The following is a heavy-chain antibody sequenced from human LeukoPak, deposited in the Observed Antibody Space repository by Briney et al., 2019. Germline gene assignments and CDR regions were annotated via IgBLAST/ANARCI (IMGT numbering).Heavy chain of an antibody. Sequence: SETLSLACAVYGGSFSGYYWSWIRQPPGKGLEWIGEINHSGSTNYNPSFKSRVTISVDTSKNQFSLKLSSVTAADTAVYYCARGKSAMVRGVTDYWGQGTLVTVSS. V-gene: IGHV4-34*01. CDR3: ARGKSAMVRGVTDY. J-gene: IGHJ4*02. D-gene: IGHD3-10*01. CDR2: INHSGST. CDR1: GGSFSGYY.